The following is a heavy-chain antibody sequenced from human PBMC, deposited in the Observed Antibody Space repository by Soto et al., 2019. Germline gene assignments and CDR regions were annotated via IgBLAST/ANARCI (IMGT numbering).Heavy chain of an antibody. CDR3: ARGSPYDSSGYYYAENDY. J-gene: IGHJ4*02. Sequence: PSETLSLTCTVSGGSISSYYWSWIRQPPGKGLEWIGYIYYSGSTNYNPSLKSRVTISVDTSKNQFSLKLSSVTAADTAVYYCARGSPYDSSGYYYAENDYWGQGTLVTVSS. CDR1: GGSISSYY. CDR2: IYYSGST. D-gene: IGHD3-22*01. V-gene: IGHV4-59*01.